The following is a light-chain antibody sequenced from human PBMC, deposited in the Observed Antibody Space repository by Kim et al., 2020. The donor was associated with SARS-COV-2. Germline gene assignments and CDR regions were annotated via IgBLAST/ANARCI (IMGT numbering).Light chain of an antibody. CDR2: RDT. V-gene: IGLV3-9*01. CDR3: QVWDSSTVV. J-gene: IGLJ2*01. Sequence: SYELTQPLSVAVALGQTAKITCGGHNIGDKNVHXYQQRPGQAPVLVIYRDTNRPSGIPERFSGSNSENTATLTISRAQVEDEADYYCQVWDSSTVVFGGG. CDR1: NIGDKN.